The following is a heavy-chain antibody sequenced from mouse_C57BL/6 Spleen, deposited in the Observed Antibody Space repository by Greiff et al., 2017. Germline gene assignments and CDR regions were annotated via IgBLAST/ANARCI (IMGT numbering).Heavy chain of an antibody. CDR2: IYPGDGDT. D-gene: IGHD3-2*02. CDR3: ARGDGSGYPAWFAY. Sequence: VQRVESGPELVKPGASVKISCKASGYAFSSSWMNWVKQRPGKGLEWIGRIYPGDGDTNYNGKFKGKATLTADKSSSTAYMQLSSLTSEDSAVYFCARGDGSGYPAWFAYWGQGTLVTVSA. V-gene: IGHV1-82*01. J-gene: IGHJ3*01. CDR1: GYAFSSSW.